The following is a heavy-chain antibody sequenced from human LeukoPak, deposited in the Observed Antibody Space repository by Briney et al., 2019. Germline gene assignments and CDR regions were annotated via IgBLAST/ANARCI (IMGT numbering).Heavy chain of an antibody. Sequence: NPGGPLRLSCGASGFTFSSYIMNWVRQARGKGLEWVSSITSSSSYIYHADSVKGRFTISRDNAKDSLYLQMNSLRAEDTAVYYCARGRVSVAMGGYYFDYWGQGTLVTVSS. J-gene: IGHJ4*02. CDR3: ARGRVSVAMGGYYFDY. CDR1: GFTFSSYI. D-gene: IGHD5-12*01. V-gene: IGHV3-21*01. CDR2: ITSSSSYI.